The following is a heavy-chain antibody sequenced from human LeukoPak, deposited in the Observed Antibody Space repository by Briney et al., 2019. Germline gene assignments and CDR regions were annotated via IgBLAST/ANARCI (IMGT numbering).Heavy chain of an antibody. D-gene: IGHD3-10*01. CDR1: GGSISSYY. CDR2: IHYSGST. CDR3: ARNLYGSGSYYYYYYGLDV. V-gene: IGHV4-59*08. J-gene: IGHJ6*02. Sequence: SETLSLTCTVSGGSISSYYWSWIRQPPGKGLEWIGYIHYSGSTNYNPSLKSRVTISVDTSKNQFSLRLSSVTAADTAVYYCARNLYGSGSYYYYYYGLDVWGQGTTVTVSS.